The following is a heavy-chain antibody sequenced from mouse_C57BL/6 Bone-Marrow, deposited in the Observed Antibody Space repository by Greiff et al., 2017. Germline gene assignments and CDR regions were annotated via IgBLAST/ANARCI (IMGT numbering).Heavy chain of an antibody. D-gene: IGHD2-1*01. J-gene: IGHJ4*01. Sequence: EVQLQQSGPVLARPGASVKMSCKTSGYTFTSYWMHWVKQRPGQGLEWIGAIYPGNSDTSYNQKFKGKAKLTAVTSASTAYMELSSLTNEDSAVYYCTRSRIYYGNYNYAMDYWGQGTSVTVSS. V-gene: IGHV1-5*01. CDR3: TRSRIYYGNYNYAMDY. CDR1: GYTFTSYW. CDR2: IYPGNSDT.